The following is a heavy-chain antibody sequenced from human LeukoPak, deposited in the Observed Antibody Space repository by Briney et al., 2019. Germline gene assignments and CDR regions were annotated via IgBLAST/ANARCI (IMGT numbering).Heavy chain of an antibody. Sequence: ASVKVSCKASGYTFTAHYIHWVRQAPGQGLEWMGWINPNNGGTNYAQNFQGRVTMTRDTSVSTAYMELSRLRSDDTAVYYCARDGHIWNDADYWGQGTLVTVSS. J-gene: IGHJ4*02. D-gene: IGHD1-1*01. CDR1: GYTFTAHY. V-gene: IGHV1-2*02. CDR2: INPNNGGT. CDR3: ARDGHIWNDADY.